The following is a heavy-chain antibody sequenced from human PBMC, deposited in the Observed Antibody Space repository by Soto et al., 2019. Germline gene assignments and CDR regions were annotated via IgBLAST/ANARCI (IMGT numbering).Heavy chain of an antibody. CDR2: IIPILGIA. CDR3: ASGWYSSSRWGGMDV. J-gene: IGHJ6*02. V-gene: IGHV1-69*02. Sequence: QVQLVQSGAEVKKPGSSVKVSCKASGGTFSSYTISWVRQAPGHGLEWMGRIIPILGIANYAQKFQGRVTITAEKSTSTAYMELSSLRSEDTAVYYCASGWYSSSRWGGMDVWGQGTTGTVSS. CDR1: GGTFSSYT. D-gene: IGHD6-13*01.